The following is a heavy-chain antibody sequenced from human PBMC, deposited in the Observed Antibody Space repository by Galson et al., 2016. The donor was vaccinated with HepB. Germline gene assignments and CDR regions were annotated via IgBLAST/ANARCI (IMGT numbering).Heavy chain of an antibody. CDR3: VTSQGY. J-gene: IGHJ4*02. CDR2: INPDGNEK. V-gene: IGHV3-7*03. CDR1: GLKFSTYW. Sequence: SLRLSCAVSGLKFSTYWMTWVHQAPGKGLEWAATINPDGNEKAYVDSVKGRFTMSRDNAKDSLHLQMNSLRAEDTGVYYCVTSQGYWGQGTLVTVSS.